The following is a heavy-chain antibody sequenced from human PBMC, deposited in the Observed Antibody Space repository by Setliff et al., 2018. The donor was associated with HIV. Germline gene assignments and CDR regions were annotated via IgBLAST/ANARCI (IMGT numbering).Heavy chain of an antibody. J-gene: IGHJ3*01. CDR3: ARGAYYYDTSGYPRDPFDL. CDR2: INPNSGDT. Sequence: ASVKVSCKASGYTFFDYYIHWVRQAPGKGLEWMGWINPNSGDTKYPQEFLGRVTMTRDLSINTAYMDLTRLKSDDTAVYYCARGAYYYDTSGYPRDPFDLWGQWTMVTVSS. CDR1: GYTFFDYY. D-gene: IGHD3-22*01. V-gene: IGHV1-2*02.